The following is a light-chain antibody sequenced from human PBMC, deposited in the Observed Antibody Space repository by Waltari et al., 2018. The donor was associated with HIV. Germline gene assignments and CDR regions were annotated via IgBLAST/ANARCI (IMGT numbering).Light chain of an antibody. V-gene: IGLV2-14*01. CDR3: SSYTSLTTLV. Sequence: QSALTQPASLSGSPGQSITFSSTGSSGDGHNYNYVSWYQQHPGKAPKLIIYEVTKRPSGVSSRFSGSKSGNTASLTISGLQPDDEAHYYCSSYTSLTTLVFGGGTKVTVL. CDR1: SGDGHNYNY. CDR2: EVT. J-gene: IGLJ3*02.